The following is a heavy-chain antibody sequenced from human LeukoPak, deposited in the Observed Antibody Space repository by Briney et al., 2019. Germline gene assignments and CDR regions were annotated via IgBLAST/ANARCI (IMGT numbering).Heavy chain of an antibody. CDR3: AKDRGKVFGVVTDFEH. CDR1: GVTFSNDV. V-gene: IGHV3-23*01. CDR2: IIGLGSTT. D-gene: IGHD3-3*01. J-gene: IGHJ4*02. Sequence: GGALRLSCTASGVTFSNDVMSGVRQAPGQGLEGFSAIIGLGSTTYYADSVKGRFTISRDNSQHPLYLHLTTLRADDTAVYYCAKDRGKVFGVVTDFEHWGQGTQVTVSS.